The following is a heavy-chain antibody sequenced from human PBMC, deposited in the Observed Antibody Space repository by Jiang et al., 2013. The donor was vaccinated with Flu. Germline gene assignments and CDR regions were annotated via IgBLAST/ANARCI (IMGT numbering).Heavy chain of an antibody. V-gene: IGHV1-3*01. J-gene: IGHJ4*02. Sequence: GAEVKKPGASVKVSCKASGFNFIYFAIHLVRQAPGQGLEWMGWINAGNGNTRYSEKFRGRVTITRDTSASTVYMDLSSLRSEDTAVYFCARDQSGSLKSFDYWGQGALVSVSS. CDR2: INAGNGNT. CDR1: GFNFIYFA. CDR3: ARDQSGSLKSFDY. D-gene: IGHD1-26*01.